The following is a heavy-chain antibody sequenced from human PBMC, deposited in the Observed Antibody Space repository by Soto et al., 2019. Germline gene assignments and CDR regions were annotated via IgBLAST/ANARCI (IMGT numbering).Heavy chain of an antibody. J-gene: IGHJ6*02. CDR3: ARDLTYRAAADGDSCYGMDV. CDR1: GYTFTTYA. D-gene: IGHD6-13*01. CDR2: ISAGNGNPSGGST. V-gene: IGHV1-3*01. Sequence: ASVKVSCKASGYTFTTYAMHWVRQAPGQTLEWMGWISAGNGNPSGGSTSYAQKFQGRVTMTRDTSTSTVYMELSSLRSEDTAVYYCARDLTYRAAADGDSCYGMDVWGQGTTVTVSS.